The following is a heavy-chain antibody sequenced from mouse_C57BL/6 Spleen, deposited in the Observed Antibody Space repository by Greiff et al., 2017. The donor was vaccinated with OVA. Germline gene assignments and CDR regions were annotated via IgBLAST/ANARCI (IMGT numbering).Heavy chain of an antibody. CDR2: IDPSDSET. CDR1: GYTFTSYW. V-gene: IGHV1-52*01. D-gene: IGHD2-3*01. Sequence: QVQLQQPGAELVRPGSSVKLSCKASGYTFTSYWMHWVKQRPIQGLEWIGNIDPSDSETHYNQKFKDKATLTVDKSSSTAYMQLSSLTSEDSAVYYCARIYDGYPVYFDYWGQGTTLTVSS. CDR3: ARIYDGYPVYFDY. J-gene: IGHJ2*01.